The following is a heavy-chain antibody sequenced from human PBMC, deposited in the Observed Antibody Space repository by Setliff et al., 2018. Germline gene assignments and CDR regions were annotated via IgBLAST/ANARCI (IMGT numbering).Heavy chain of an antibody. J-gene: IGHJ4*02. V-gene: IGHV1-46*01. CDR2: INPNSGNT. D-gene: IGHD3-16*02. Sequence: ASVKVSCKASGYTLTNYYMHWVRQAPGQGLEWMGIINPNSGNTGYAQKFQGRVTMTRDTAISTAYMELGSLRPEDTAVYYCARRPGYRSAHSNESYWGQGTLVTVSS. CDR1: GYTLTNYY. CDR3: ARRPGYRSAHSNESY.